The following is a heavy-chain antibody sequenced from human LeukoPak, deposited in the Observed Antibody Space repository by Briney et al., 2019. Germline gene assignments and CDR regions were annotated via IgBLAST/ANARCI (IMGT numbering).Heavy chain of an antibody. D-gene: IGHD3-16*01. Sequence: PSETLSLTCAVYGGSFSGYYWSWIRQPPGKGLEWIGEINHSGSTNYNPSLKSRVTISVDTSKNQFSLKLSSVTAADTAVYYCARPRYVGGAFDIWGQGTMVTVSS. J-gene: IGHJ3*02. CDR1: GGSFSGYY. CDR2: INHSGST. V-gene: IGHV4-34*01. CDR3: ARPRYVGGAFDI.